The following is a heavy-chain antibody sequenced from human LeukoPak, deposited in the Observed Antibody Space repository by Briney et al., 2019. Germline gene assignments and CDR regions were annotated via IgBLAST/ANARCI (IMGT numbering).Heavy chain of an antibody. CDR1: GYTFSSHG. J-gene: IGHJ6*03. CDR2: ISVHNGNT. CDR3: ARDRLPIEVAVSAYYSMDV. Sequence: ASVKASCKASGYTFSSHGISWVRQAPGQGLEWMGWISVHNGNTIYAQKFKDRVTMSTDISTNTAYMELRSLRYDDTAVYYCARDRLPIEVAVSAYYSMDVWGKGTTVTVSS. D-gene: IGHD2-15*01. V-gene: IGHV1-18*01.